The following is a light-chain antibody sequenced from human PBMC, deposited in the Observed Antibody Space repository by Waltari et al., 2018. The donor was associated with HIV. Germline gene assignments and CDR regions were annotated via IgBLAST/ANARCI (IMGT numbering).Light chain of an antibody. CDR2: KDT. J-gene: IGLJ3*02. V-gene: IGLV3-25*03. Sequence: SNELTQPPSVSVSPGQTARIPCSADALANHYTYWFQQKPGQAPVLVIYKDTERPSGIPERFSGSRSGTTVKLTISGVQAEDEADYYCQSGGSSGSWVFGGGTKLTVL. CDR1: ALANHY. CDR3: QSGGSSGSWV.